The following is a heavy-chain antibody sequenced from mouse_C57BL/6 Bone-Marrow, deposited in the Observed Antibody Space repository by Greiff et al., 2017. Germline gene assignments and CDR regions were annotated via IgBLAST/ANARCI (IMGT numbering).Heavy chain of an antibody. CDR1: GYAFTNYL. J-gene: IGHJ3*01. D-gene: IGHD2-4*01. CDR2: INPGSGGT. V-gene: IGHV1-54*01. CDR3: ARRDYDYDVFAY. Sequence: QVQLKQSGAELVRPGTSVKVSCKASGYAFTNYLIEWVKQRPGQGLEWIGVINPGSGGTNYNEKFKGKATLTADKSSSTAYMQLSSLTSEDSAVYFCARRDYDYDVFAYWGQGTLVTVSA.